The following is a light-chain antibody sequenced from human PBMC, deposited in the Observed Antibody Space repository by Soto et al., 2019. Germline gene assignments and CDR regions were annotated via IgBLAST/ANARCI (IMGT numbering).Light chain of an antibody. V-gene: IGKV3-20*01. CDR2: DAS. CDR3: QQFSSYLLT. J-gene: IGKJ4*01. CDR1: QTVRNNY. Sequence: EFVLTQSPGTLSLSPGERATLSCRASQTVRNNYLAWYQQKPGQAPRLLIYDASSRATAIPDRFSGGGSGTELTLTITRLEPEDFAVYYCQQFSSYLLTFGGGTKVDIK.